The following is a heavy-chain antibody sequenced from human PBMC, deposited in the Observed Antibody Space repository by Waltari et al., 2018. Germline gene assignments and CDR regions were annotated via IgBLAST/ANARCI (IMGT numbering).Heavy chain of an antibody. V-gene: IGHV4-61*02. CDR2: IYTRGST. J-gene: IGHJ6*03. CDR3: ARVVGNYYYMDV. Sequence: QVQLQESGPGLVKPSQTLSLTCTVSGGSISSGSYYWSWIRQPAGKGLEWIGRIYTRGSTNYNPSLKSRVTISVDTSKNQFSLKLSSVTAADTAVYYCARVVGNYYYMDVWGKGTTVTVSS. CDR1: GGSISSGSYY. D-gene: IGHD1-26*01.